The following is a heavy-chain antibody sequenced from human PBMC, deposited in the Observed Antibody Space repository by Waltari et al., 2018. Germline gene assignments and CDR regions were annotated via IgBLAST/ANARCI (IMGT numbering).Heavy chain of an antibody. CDR3: ARDDYDSSGRTVREIDY. V-gene: IGHV1-2*06. D-gene: IGHD3-22*01. CDR2: INPNSGGT. Sequence: QVQLVQSGAEVKKPGASVKVSCKASGYTFTGYSMHWVRQAPGQGLEWLGRINPNSGGTNYAQKFQGRGTMTRDTSISTEYMEMSRLRSDDTAVYYWARDDYDSSGRTVREIDYWGQGTLVTVSS. J-gene: IGHJ4*02. CDR1: GYTFTGYS.